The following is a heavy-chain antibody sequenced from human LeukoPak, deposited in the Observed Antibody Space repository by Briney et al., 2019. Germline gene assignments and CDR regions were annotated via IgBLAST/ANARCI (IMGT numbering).Heavy chain of an antibody. J-gene: IGHJ4*01. V-gene: IGHV4-4*07. CDR2: IYTNGNT. D-gene: IGHD3-9*01. Sequence: PSQTLSLTCTVSGGSMTTYYRSWIRQPAGKGPEWIGRIYTNGNTIYNPSLESRVTMSIDTSKNQFSLELRSVTAADTALYYCARDYYDILTGCFDYWDQEPKSPSPQ. CDR3: ARDYYDILTGCFDY. CDR1: GGSMTTYY.